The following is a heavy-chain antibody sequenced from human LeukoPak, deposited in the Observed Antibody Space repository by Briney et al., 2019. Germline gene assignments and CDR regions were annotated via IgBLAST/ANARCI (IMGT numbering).Heavy chain of an antibody. CDR2: IYYSGIT. J-gene: IGHJ3*02. V-gene: IGHV4-59*12. Sequence: SETLSLTCTVSGSSISSYYWSWIRQPPGKGLEWIGSIYYSGITYYTPSLKSRLTISVDTSRNQFSLKLSSVSAADTAVYYCARDLYSSKTNDAFVIWGQGTMVTVSS. D-gene: IGHD6-13*01. CDR3: ARDLYSSKTNDAFVI. CDR1: GSSISSYY.